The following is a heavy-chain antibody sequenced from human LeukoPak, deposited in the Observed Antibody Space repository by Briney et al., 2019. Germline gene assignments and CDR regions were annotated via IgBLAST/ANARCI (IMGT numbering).Heavy chain of an antibody. J-gene: IGHJ5*02. CDR3: ARGWDDRDYCGGDCYLNWFDP. CDR2: FDPEDGET. CDR1: GYTLTELS. D-gene: IGHD2-21*01. V-gene: IGHV1-24*01. Sequence: GASVKVSCKVSGYTLTELSMHWVRQAPGKGLEWMGGFDPEDGETIYAQKFQGRVTMTEDTSTDTAYMELSRLRSDDTAVYYCARGWDDRDYCGGDCYLNWFDPWGQGTLVTVSS.